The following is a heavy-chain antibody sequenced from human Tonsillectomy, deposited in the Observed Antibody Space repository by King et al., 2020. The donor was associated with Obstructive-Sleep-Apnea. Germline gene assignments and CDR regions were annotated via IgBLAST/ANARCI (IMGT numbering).Heavy chain of an antibody. CDR2: ISSSSSYI. J-gene: IGHJ4*02. D-gene: IGHD3-9*01. V-gene: IGHV3-21*01. Sequence: VQLVESGGGLVKPGGSLRLSCAASGFTFSSYSMNWVRQAPGKGLEWVSSISSSSSYIYYADSVKGRFTISRDNAKNSLYLQMNSLRAEDTAVYYCARDTPYDILTGYYDYWAQGTLVTVSS. CDR3: ARDTPYDILTGYYDY. CDR1: GFTFSSYS.